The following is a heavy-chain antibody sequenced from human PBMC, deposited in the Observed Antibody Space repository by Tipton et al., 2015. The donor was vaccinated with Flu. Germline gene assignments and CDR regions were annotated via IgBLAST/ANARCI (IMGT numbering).Heavy chain of an antibody. CDR1: GYSISSGNY. CDR3: ARFQDPYCSGGTCYSPLFDY. CDR2: IYHSGST. V-gene: IGHV4-38-2*01. D-gene: IGHD2-15*01. J-gene: IGHJ4*02. Sequence: TLSLICAVSGYSISSGNYWAWIRQPPGKGLEWIGSIYHSGSTYYNPSLKSRVTISVDTSKNQFSLNLRSVTAADTAVYFCARFQDPYCSGGTCYSPLFDYWGQGTLVTVSS.